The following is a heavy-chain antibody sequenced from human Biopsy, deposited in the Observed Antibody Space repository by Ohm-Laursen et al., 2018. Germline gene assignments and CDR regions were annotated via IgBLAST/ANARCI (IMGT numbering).Heavy chain of an antibody. CDR1: GYSVTNDYY. D-gene: IGHD3-10*01. V-gene: IGHV4-38-2*01. Sequence: SDTLSLTCAVSGYSVTNDYYWGWIRRPPGKGLEWIGNIFYSANTYYNPSLKSRVTISVDTSKNQFSLKLNSVASADTAVYYCARAPYVSGSFGWFDTWGQGIVVTVSS. CDR3: ARAPYVSGSFGWFDT. J-gene: IGHJ5*02. CDR2: IFYSANT.